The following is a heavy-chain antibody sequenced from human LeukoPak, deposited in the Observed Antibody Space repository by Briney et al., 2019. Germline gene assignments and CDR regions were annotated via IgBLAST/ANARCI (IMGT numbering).Heavy chain of an antibody. J-gene: IGHJ6*03. V-gene: IGHV4-31*03. CDR1: GGSISSGGYY. D-gene: IGHD4-17*01. Sequence: PSETLSLTCTVSGGSISSGGYYRSWIRQHPGKGLEWIGYIYYSGSTYYNPSLKSRVTISVDTSKNQFSLKLSSVTAADTAVYYCARDLRTTVGYYYYYYYMDVWGKGTTVTVSS. CDR2: IYYSGST. CDR3: ARDLRTTVGYYYYYYYMDV.